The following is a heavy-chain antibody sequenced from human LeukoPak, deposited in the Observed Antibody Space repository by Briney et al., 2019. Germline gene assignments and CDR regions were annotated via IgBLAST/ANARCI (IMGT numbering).Heavy chain of an antibody. V-gene: IGHV4-34*01. CDR1: GGSFSGYY. J-gene: IGHJ5*02. CDR2: INHSGST. CDR3: ARGHRHWFDP. Sequence: PSETLSLTCAVYGGSFSGYYWSWIRQPPGKGLEWIGEINHSGSTNYNPSLKSRVTISVDTSKNQFSLKLISVTAADTAVYYFARGHRHWFDPWGQGTLVTVSS.